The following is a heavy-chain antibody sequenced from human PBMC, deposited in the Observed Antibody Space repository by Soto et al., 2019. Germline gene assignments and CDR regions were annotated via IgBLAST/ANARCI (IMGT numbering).Heavy chain of an antibody. CDR3: ARDFDDSSSSRGWFDP. Sequence: EASVKVSCKVSGYTLTEVSMHWVRQAPGKGLEWMGGFNPEDDEIIYAQKFQGRVTMPEDTSTSTAYMELSSLRSDDTAVYYCARDFDDSSSSRGWFDPWGQGTLVTVSS. CDR1: GYTLTEVS. V-gene: IGHV1-24*01. D-gene: IGHD6-6*01. CDR2: FNPEDDEI. J-gene: IGHJ5*02.